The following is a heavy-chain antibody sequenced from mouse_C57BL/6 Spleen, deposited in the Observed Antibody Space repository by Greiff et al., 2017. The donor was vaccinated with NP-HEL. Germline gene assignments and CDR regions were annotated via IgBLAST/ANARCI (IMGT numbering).Heavy chain of an antibody. Sequence: EVQLQQSGPGLVKPSQSLSLTCSVTGYSITSGYYWNWIRQLPGNKLEWMGNISYDGSTNYNPYLKNRITITHDTSKNQFFLKLNSVTTEDTATYYCARGANSYFDYWGQGTTLTVSS. J-gene: IGHJ2*01. CDR1: GYSITSGYY. V-gene: IGHV3-6*01. D-gene: IGHD3-1*01. CDR2: ISYDGST. CDR3: ARGANSYFDY.